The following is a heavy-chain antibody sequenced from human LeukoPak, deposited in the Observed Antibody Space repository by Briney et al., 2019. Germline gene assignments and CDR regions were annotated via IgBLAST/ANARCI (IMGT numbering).Heavy chain of an antibody. CDR1: GGTFSSYA. D-gene: IGHD6-13*01. J-gene: IGHJ4*02. Sequence: SVKVSCKASGGTFSSYAISWVRQAPGQGLEWIGGIIPIFGTANYAQKFQGRVTITADKSTSTAYMELSSLRSEDTAVYYCARSWGYSSSWYPNYWGQGTLVTVSS. CDR2: IIPIFGTA. V-gene: IGHV1-69*06. CDR3: ARSWGYSSSWYPNY.